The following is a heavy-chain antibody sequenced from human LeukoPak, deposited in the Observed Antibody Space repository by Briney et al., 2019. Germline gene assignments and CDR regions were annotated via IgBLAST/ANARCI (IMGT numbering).Heavy chain of an antibody. CDR2: ISEDGSNK. CDR3: ARGYSATYRIDY. D-gene: IGHD1-26*01. Sequence: GGSLRLSCAASGLTFRNYWMSWIRQAPGKGLEWAAHISEDGSNKYYVDSVKGRFTISRDNAKNTLNLQMNSLRVEDTAIYYCARGYSATYRIDYWGQGTLVTVSS. V-gene: IGHV3-7*01. CDR1: GLTFRNYW. J-gene: IGHJ4*02.